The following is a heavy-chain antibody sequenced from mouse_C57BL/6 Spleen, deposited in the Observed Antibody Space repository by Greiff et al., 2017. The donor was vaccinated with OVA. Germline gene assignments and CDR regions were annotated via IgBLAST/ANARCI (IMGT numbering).Heavy chain of an antibody. Sequence: EVKVVESGGGLVKPGGSLKLSCAASGFTFSDYGMHWVRQAPEKGLEWVAYISSGSSTIYYADTVKGRFTISRDNAKNTLFLKMTSLRSEDTAMYYCAMQGSRYAMDYWGQGTSVTVSS. J-gene: IGHJ4*01. CDR3: AMQGSRYAMDY. CDR1: GFTFSDYG. V-gene: IGHV5-17*01. D-gene: IGHD1-1*01. CDR2: ISSGSSTI.